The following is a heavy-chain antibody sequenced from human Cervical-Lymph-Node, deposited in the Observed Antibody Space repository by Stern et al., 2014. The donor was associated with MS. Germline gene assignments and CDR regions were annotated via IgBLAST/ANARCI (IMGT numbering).Heavy chain of an antibody. V-gene: IGHV5-51*01. D-gene: IGHD5-24*01. CDR2: IYPDDSTT. Sequence: EVQLVESGAEVRNPGESLKISCVGSGYTFNSYWIAWVRQMPGKGLEWMGIIYPDDSTTRYSPSFQGQVTISADRSINTAYLQLSSLEASDTAMYYCTRRETAMKNGYSDNWFDPWGQGTLVTVSS. CDR3: TRRETAMKNGYSDNWFDP. J-gene: IGHJ5*02. CDR1: GYTFNSYW.